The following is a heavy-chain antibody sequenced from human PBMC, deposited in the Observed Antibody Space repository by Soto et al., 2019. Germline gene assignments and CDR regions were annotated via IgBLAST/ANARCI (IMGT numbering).Heavy chain of an antibody. V-gene: IGHV3-33*01. D-gene: IGHD3-22*01. CDR3: ARDSNYYDSSGYYYY. CDR2: IWYDGSNK. Sequence: QVQLVESGGGVVQPGRSLRLSCAASGFTFSSYGMHWVRQAPGKGLEWVAVIWYDGSNKYYADSVKGRFTISRDNSKNTLYLQMHSLRAEDTAVYYCARDSNYYDSSGYYYYWGKGTLVTVSS. CDR1: GFTFSSYG. J-gene: IGHJ4*02.